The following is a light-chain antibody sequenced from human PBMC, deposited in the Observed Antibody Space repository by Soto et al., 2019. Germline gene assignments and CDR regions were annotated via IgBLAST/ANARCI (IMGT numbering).Light chain of an antibody. Sequence: QSALTQPASVSGCPEQSITISCTGTSSDVGGYNYVSWDQQHPGKAPKLMIYDVSNRPSGVSNRFSGSKSGNTASLTISGLQAEDEADYYCSSYTSSSTLFGGGTQLTVL. V-gene: IGLV2-14*01. CDR1: SSDVGGYNY. J-gene: IGLJ2*01. CDR3: SSYTSSSTL. CDR2: DVS.